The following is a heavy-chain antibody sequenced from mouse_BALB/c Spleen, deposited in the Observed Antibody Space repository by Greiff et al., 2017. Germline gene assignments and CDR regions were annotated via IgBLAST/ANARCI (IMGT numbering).Heavy chain of an antibody. J-gene: IGHJ2*01. CDR2: ISSGGSYT. CDR3: TRELQNYFDY. Sequence: EVKLMESGGGLVKPGGSLKLSCAASGFTFSSYTMSWVRQTPEKRLEWVATISSGGSYTYYPDSVKGRFTISRDNAKNTLYLQMSSLKSEDTAMYYCTRELQNYFDYWGQGTTLTVSS. V-gene: IGHV5-6-4*01. D-gene: IGHD1-1*01. CDR1: GFTFSSYT.